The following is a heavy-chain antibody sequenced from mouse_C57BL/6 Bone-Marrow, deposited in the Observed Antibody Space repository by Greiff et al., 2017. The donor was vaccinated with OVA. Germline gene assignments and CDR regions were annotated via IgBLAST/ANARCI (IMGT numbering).Heavy chain of an antibody. J-gene: IGHJ4*01. V-gene: IGHV1-50*01. D-gene: IGHD2-5*01. Sequence: VQLQQPGAELVKPGASVKLSCKASGYTFTSYWMQWVKQRPGQGLEWIGEIDPSDSYTNYNQKFKGKATLTVDTSSSTAYMQLSSLTSEDSAVYYCARSSNYEGDYAMVYWGQGTSVTVSS. CDR1: GYTFTSYW. CDR2: IDPSDSYT. CDR3: ARSSNYEGDYAMVY.